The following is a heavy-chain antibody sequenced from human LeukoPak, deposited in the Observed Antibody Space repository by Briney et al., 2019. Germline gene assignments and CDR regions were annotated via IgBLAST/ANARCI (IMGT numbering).Heavy chain of an antibody. V-gene: IGHV4-59*01. CDR3: ARDRGLSIAARGGWFDP. Sequence: PSETLSLTCTVSGGSISSYYWSWIRQPPGKGLEWIGYIYYSGGTNYNPSLKSRVTISVDTSKNQFSLKLSSVTAADTAVYYCARDRGLSIAARGGWFDPWGQGTLVTVSS. CDR1: GGSISSYY. J-gene: IGHJ5*02. CDR2: IYYSGGT. D-gene: IGHD6-6*01.